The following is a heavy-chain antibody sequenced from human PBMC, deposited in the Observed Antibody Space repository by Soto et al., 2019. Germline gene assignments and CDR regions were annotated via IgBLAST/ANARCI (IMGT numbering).Heavy chain of an antibody. Sequence: HVQLQESGPGLVKPSETLSLTCTVSGGSISTYYWSWIRQPPGKGLEWIGYIYYDGSTSYNPSLRSHVTISVDTSKNQFSLILSSVTYADTAVYYCARDQLSSGLYVWFDPWGQGTLVTVSS. D-gene: IGHD6-25*01. CDR3: ARDQLSSGLYVWFDP. J-gene: IGHJ5*02. V-gene: IGHV4-59*01. CDR1: GGSISTYY. CDR2: IYYDGST.